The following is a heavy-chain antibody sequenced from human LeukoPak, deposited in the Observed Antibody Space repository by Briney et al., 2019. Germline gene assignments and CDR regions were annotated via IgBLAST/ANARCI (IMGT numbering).Heavy chain of an antibody. J-gene: IGHJ4*02. CDR3: AKVGYYSGPSDY. CDR2: ISWNSGSI. CDR1: GFTFDDYA. V-gene: IGHV3-9*01. Sequence: PGGSLRLSCAASGFTFDDYAMHWVRQAPGKGLEWVSGISWNSGSIGYADSVKGRFTISRDNAKNSLYLQMNSLRAEDTALYYCAKVGYYSGPSDYWGQGTLVTVSS. D-gene: IGHD3-22*01.